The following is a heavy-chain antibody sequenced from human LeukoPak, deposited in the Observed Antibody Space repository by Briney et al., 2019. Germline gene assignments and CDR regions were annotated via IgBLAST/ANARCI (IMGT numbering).Heavy chain of an antibody. J-gene: IGHJ6*04. CDR3: ARDKEGRITEVRGLNYGLDV. V-gene: IGHV4-38-2*02. D-gene: IGHD3-10*01. Sequence: SETLSLTCSASGYTITNEFFWAWIRAAPGGGLEWIGSIFHSGATDYNFSLKSRVTISVDTSKNQFSLRLSALTAADAAVYYCARDKEGRITEVRGLNYGLDVWGTGTTVTVSS. CDR1: GYTITNEFF. CDR2: IFHSGAT.